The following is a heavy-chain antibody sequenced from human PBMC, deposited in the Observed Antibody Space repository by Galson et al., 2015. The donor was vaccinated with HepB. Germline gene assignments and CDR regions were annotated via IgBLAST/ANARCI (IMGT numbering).Heavy chain of an antibody. V-gene: IGHV3-23*01. D-gene: IGHD4-17*01. CDR2: ISGSGGST. CDR1: GFTFSSYA. CDR3: AKDGDGDHYFDY. J-gene: IGHJ4*02. Sequence: SLRLSCAASGFTFSSYAMSWVRQAPGKGLEWVSAISGSGGSTYYADSVKGRFTISRDNSKNTLYLQMNSLRAEDTAVYYCAKDGDGDHYFDYWGQGTLVTVSS.